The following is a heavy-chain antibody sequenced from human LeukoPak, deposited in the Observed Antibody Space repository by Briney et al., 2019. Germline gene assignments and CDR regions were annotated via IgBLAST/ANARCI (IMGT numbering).Heavy chain of an antibody. J-gene: IGHJ4*02. CDR3: ARYYDSSGYWSTPHFDY. CDR1: GDXVSGISFY. Sequence: SETLSLTCTVSGDXVSGISFYWSWIRQPPGKELHYFGYIQYSGSTNYNTSLKSRVTISVDTSKNQFSLRLSSVAAADTAVYYCARYYDSSGYWSTPHFDYWGQGTLVTVSS. V-gene: IGHV4-61*01. D-gene: IGHD3-22*01. CDR2: IQYSGST.